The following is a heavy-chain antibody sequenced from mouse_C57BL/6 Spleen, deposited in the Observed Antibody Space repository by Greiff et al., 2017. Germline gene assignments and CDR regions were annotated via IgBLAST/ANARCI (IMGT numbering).Heavy chain of an antibody. CDR2: ISSGGSYT. J-gene: IGHJ4*01. V-gene: IGHV5-6*01. Sequence: EVQGVESGGDLVKPGGSLKLSCAASGFTFSSYGMSWVRQTPDKRLEWVATISSGGSYTYYPDSVKGRFTISRDNAKNTLYLQMSSLKSEDTAMYYCARVIYYDYAMDYWGQGTSVTVSS. CDR1: GFTFSSYG. D-gene: IGHD2-1*01. CDR3: ARVIYYDYAMDY.